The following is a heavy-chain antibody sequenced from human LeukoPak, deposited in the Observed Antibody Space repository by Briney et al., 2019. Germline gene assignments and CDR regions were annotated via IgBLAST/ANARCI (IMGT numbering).Heavy chain of an antibody. CDR3: ARDDGDYVAYAFDT. J-gene: IGHJ3*02. CDR2: INPNNGGT. D-gene: IGHD4-17*01. CDR1: GYTFSGYY. Sequence: ASVKVSCKASGYTFSGYYIHWVRQAPGQGLEWMGWINPNNGGTNYAQKFQGRVTMTRDTSISTAYMEMSRLRSDDTAVYYCARDDGDYVAYAFDTWGQGTMVTVSS. V-gene: IGHV1-2*02.